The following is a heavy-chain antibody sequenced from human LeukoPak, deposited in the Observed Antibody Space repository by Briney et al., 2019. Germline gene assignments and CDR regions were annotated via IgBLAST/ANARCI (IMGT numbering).Heavy chain of an antibody. V-gene: IGHV4-34*01. D-gene: IGHD5-12*01. CDR2: INHSGST. J-gene: IGHJ4*02. CDR1: GGSFSGHY. CDR3: ARLKWLRPGDY. Sequence: SETLSLTCAGYGGSFSGHYWTWIRQPPGKGLEWIGEINHSGSTNYNPSLKSRVTISVDTSKNQFSLKLSSVTAADTAVYYCARLKWLRPGDYWGQGTLVTVSS.